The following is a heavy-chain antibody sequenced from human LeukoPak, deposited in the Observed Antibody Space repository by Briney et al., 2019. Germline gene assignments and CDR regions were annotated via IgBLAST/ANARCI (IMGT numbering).Heavy chain of an antibody. CDR1: GFNFSSYS. V-gene: IGHV3-21*04. J-gene: IGHJ4*02. CDR2: ISSSSSFR. D-gene: IGHD6-13*01. CDR3: AKDGKKYGSTWDFDY. Sequence: PGGSLRLSCAASGFNFSSYSMNWVRQAPGKGLEWVSSISSSSSFRYYADSVKGRFTISGDNSKNTLYLQMNSLRAEDTAVYYCAKDGKKYGSTWDFDYWGQGTLVTVSS.